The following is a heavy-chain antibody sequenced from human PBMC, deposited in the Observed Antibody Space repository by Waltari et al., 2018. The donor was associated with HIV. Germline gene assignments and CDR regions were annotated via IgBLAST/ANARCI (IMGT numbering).Heavy chain of an antibody. CDR2: IGVYNGNT. D-gene: IGHD3-22*01. V-gene: IGHV1-18*01. CDR1: GYIFSNYG. J-gene: IGHJ3*02. Sequence: QVQLVQSGSEVRKPGASVKVSCKASGYIFSNYGISWLRQAPGEGPEWLGWIGVYNGNTNYAQNLQGRVTMTTDTSANTVYLELRSLRSNDTALYYCARDRSPYYYDSSGYLDAFDIWGQGTMVTVSS. CDR3: ARDRSPYYYDSSGYLDAFDI.